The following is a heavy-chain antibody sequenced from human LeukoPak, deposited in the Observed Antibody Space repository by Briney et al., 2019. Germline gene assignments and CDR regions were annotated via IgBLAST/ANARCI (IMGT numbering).Heavy chain of an antibody. CDR3: AKVAKYYYGSETYYFFEH. Sequence: AGGSLRLSCAASGFTFSRFEMNWVRQAPGKGLEWVANINQDGTEKYYVDSVKGRFTISRDNAKNSLDLQMNSLRVEDTAVYYCAKVAKYYYGSETYYFFEHWGQGTPVTASS. CDR2: INQDGTEK. J-gene: IGHJ4*02. V-gene: IGHV3-7*01. D-gene: IGHD3-10*01. CDR1: GFTFSRFE.